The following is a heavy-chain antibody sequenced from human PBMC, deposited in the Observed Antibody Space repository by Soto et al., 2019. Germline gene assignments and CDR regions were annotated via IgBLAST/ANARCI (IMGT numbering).Heavy chain of an antibody. CDR1: GFTFSSYA. Sequence: GGSLRLSCAASGFTFSSYAMSWVRQAPGKGLEWVSAISGSGGSTYYADSVKGRFTISRDNSKNTLYLQMNSLRAEDMAVYYCAKDPAELAARPDYGYWGQGTLVTVSS. V-gene: IGHV3-23*01. CDR3: AKDPAELAARPDYGY. D-gene: IGHD6-6*01. J-gene: IGHJ4*02. CDR2: ISGSGGST.